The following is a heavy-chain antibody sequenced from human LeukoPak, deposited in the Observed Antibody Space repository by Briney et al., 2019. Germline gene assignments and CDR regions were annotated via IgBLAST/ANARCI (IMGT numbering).Heavy chain of an antibody. CDR1: GYTFTSYD. CDR2: INPSGGSA. CDR3: ARGERGDSRLNWFDP. D-gene: IGHD3-10*01. J-gene: IGHJ5*02. Sequence: ASVKVSCKASGYTFTSYDINWVRQATGQGLEWMGIINPSGGSASYAQKFQGRVTMTRDTSTSTVYMELSSLRSEDTAVYYCARGERGDSRLNWFDPWGQGTLVTVSS. V-gene: IGHV1-46*01.